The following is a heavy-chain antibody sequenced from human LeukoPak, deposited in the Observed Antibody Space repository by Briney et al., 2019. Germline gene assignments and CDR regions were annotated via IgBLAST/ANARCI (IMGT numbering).Heavy chain of an antibody. Sequence: GGSLRLSCAASGFTFSSYSMNWVRQAPGKGLEWVSYISSISSTMYYADSVKGRFTVSRDNAKNSLYLQMNSLRDEDTAVYYCAREYYGSGSNFDYWGQGTLVTVSS. J-gene: IGHJ4*02. V-gene: IGHV3-48*02. CDR1: GFTFSSYS. CDR2: ISSISSTM. CDR3: AREYYGSGSNFDY. D-gene: IGHD3-10*01.